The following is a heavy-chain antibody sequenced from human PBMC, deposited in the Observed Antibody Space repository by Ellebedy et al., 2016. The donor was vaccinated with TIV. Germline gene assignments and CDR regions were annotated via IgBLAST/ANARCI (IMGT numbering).Heavy chain of an antibody. J-gene: IGHJ6*02. Sequence: AASVKVSCKASGYTFTGYYMHWARQAPGQGLEWMGWINPISGGTKYAQKFQVRVTITRDTSITTAYMALTRLTSDDTAVYYWAREGPLRYLGEDVWGQGTTVTVSS. D-gene: IGHD3-9*01. CDR3: AREGPLRYLGEDV. CDR1: GYTFTGYY. CDR2: INPISGGT. V-gene: IGHV1-2*02.